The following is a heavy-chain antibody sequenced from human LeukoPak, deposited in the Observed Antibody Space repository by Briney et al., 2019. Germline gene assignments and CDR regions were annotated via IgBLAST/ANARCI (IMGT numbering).Heavy chain of an antibody. CDR2: IHYSGST. D-gene: IGHD3-9*01. Sequence: PSETLSLTCTVSGGSISSSSYYWGWIRQPPGKGLEWIGSIHYSGSTNYNPSLKSRVTISVDTSKNQFSLKLTSVTAADTAAYYCARDPSGPGYYDHWGQGTLVTISS. CDR1: GGSISSSSYY. J-gene: IGHJ4*02. V-gene: IGHV4-39*07. CDR3: ARDPSGPGYYDH.